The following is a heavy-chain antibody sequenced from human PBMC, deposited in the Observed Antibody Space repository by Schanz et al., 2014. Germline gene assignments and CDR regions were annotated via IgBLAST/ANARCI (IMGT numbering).Heavy chain of an antibody. CDR2: INPIGGST. V-gene: IGHV1-69*08. CDR1: GGTFSRLT. Sequence: QVQLVQSGADVKKPGSSVRVSCKASGGTFSRLTFSWVRQAPGQGLEWMGIINPIGGSTTYAQKFRGAVTLTTDTSTDTADLELTSLRSEDTAVYYCARGSPENMIRGELDYWGQGTLVTVSS. D-gene: IGHD3-10*01. J-gene: IGHJ4*02. CDR3: ARGSPENMIRGELDY.